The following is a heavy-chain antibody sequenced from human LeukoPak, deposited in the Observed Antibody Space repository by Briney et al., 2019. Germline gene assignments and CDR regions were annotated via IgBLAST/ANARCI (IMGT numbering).Heavy chain of an antibody. D-gene: IGHD3-10*01. CDR1: GGSISSNDYY. Sequence: PSQTPSLTCTVSGGSISSNDYYWSWIRQHPGKGLEWIGYIYHSGSTYYNPSLKSRVTISVDRSKNQFSLKLSSVTAADTAVYYCARRVITMVRGNWFDPWGQGTLVTVSS. J-gene: IGHJ5*02. CDR3: ARRVITMVRGNWFDP. V-gene: IGHV4-30-4*08. CDR2: IYHSGST.